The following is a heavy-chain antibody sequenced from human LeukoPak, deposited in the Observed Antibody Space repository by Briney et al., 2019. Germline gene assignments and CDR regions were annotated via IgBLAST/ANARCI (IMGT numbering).Heavy chain of an antibody. J-gene: IGHJ4*02. V-gene: IGHV1-69*06. D-gene: IGHD3-10*01. CDR1: GGTFSSYA. CDR3: AREGLWLGELLYYFDY. CDR2: IIPIFGTA. Sequence: EASVKVSCKASGGTFSSYAISWVRQAPGQGLEWMGGIIPIFGTANYAQKFQGRVTITADKSTSTAYMELSSLRSEDTAVYYCAREGLWLGELLYYFDYWGQGTLVTVSS.